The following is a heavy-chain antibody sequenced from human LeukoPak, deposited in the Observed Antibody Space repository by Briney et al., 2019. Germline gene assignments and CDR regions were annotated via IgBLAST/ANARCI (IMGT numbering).Heavy chain of an antibody. CDR3: AKAGVVTAIQLGGWYFDL. Sequence: PGGSLRLSCAASGFTFDDYAMHWVRQAPGKGLEWVSLISWDGGSTYYADSVKGRFTISRDNSKNSLYLQMNSLRPEDTAFYYCAKAGVVTAIQLGGWYFDLWGRGTLLTVSS. CDR1: GFTFDDYA. D-gene: IGHD2-21*02. J-gene: IGHJ2*01. V-gene: IGHV3-43D*03. CDR2: ISWDGGST.